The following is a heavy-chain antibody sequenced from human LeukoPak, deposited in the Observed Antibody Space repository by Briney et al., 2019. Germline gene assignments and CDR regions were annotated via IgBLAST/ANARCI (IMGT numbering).Heavy chain of an antibody. D-gene: IGHD6-13*01. CDR1: GFIFSGYG. Sequence: GGSLRLSCAASGFIFSGYGVHWVRQAPGKGLQWVTFIRYEGSNKYYADSVKGRFTISRDNSKNTLYLQTNSLRVEDTAVYYCAKESDVAAAGIDYWGQGTLVTVSS. V-gene: IGHV3-30*02. J-gene: IGHJ4*02. CDR3: AKESDVAAAGIDY. CDR2: IRYEGSNK.